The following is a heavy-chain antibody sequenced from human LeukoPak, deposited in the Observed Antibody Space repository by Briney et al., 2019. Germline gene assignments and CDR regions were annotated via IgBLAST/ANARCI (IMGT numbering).Heavy chain of an antibody. Sequence: SGGSLRLSCAASGFTFSSYAMSWVRQAPGKGLEWVAVISYDGSNKYYADSVKGRFTISRDNSKNTLYLQMNSLRAEDTAVYYCAKFVVPAAVEATYYYYGMDVWGQGTTVTVSS. V-gene: IGHV3-30*18. CDR3: AKFVVPAAVEATYYYYGMDV. CDR2: ISYDGSNK. J-gene: IGHJ6*02. D-gene: IGHD2-2*01. CDR1: GFTFSSYA.